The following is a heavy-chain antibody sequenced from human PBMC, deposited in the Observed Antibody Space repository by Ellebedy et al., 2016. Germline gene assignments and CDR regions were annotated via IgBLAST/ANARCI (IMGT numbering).Heavy chain of an antibody. V-gene: IGHV4-59*01. CDR1: GGSISSYY. CDR2: IYYSGST. CDR3: ARSTTPYYYYGMDV. J-gene: IGHJ6*02. D-gene: IGHD1-1*01. Sequence: SETLSLTXTVSGGSISSYYWSWIRQPPGKGLEWIGSIYYSGSTNYNPSLKSRVTISVDTSKNQFSLKLSSVTAADTAVYYCARSTTPYYYYGMDVWGQGTTVTVSS.